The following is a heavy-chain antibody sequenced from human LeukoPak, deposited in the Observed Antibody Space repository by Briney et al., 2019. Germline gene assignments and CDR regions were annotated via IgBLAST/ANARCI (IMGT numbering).Heavy chain of an antibody. D-gene: IGHD3-10*01. V-gene: IGHV5-51*01. CDR1: GYIFTHNW. J-gene: IGHJ4*02. Sequence: GESLKISCKGSGYIFTHNWIGWVRQMPGKGLEWMGIIYPGDSDTRYSPSFEGQVTISVDKSISTAYLQWSSLKASDTAVYYCARQSRDGSGSRGYSFDFWGQGTLVAVSS. CDR2: IYPGDSDT. CDR3: ARQSRDGSGSRGYSFDF.